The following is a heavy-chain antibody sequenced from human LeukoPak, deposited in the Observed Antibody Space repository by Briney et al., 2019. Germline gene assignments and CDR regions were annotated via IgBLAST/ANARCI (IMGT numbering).Heavy chain of an antibody. CDR2: IYYSGST. D-gene: IGHD1-26*01. V-gene: IGHV4-59*08. Sequence: PSETLSLTCTVSGGSISRYYWSWIRQPPGKGLEWIGYIYYSGSTDYNPSLKSRVTISVDTSKNQFSLELSSVTATDTAVYFCATNRAGTYDRPFEIWGQGTMVTVSS. CDR3: ATNRAGTYDRPFEI. J-gene: IGHJ3*02. CDR1: GGSISRYY.